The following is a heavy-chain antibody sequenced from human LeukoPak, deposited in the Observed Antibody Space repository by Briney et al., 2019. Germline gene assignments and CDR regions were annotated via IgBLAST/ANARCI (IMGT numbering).Heavy chain of an antibody. J-gene: IGHJ6*02. Sequence: ASVKVSCKASGYTFTGYYMHWVRQAPGQGLEWMGWINPNSGGTNYAQKFQGRVTMTRDTSISTAYMELSRLRSDDTAVYYCSRPDCSTTRCYGDYYYYAMNVWGQGTTVTVSS. CDR2: INPNSGGT. CDR3: SRPDCSTTRCYGDYYYYAMNV. V-gene: IGHV1-2*02. D-gene: IGHD2-2*01. CDR1: GYTFTGYY.